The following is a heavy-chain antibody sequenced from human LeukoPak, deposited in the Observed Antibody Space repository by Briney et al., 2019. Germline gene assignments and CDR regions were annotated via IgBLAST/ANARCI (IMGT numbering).Heavy chain of an antibody. Sequence: PSETLSLTCAVYGGSFSGYYWSWIRQPPGKGLEWIGEINHSGSTNYNPSLKSRVTISVDTSKNQFSLKLSSVTAADTAVYYCARVRTQTDAFDIWGQGTMVTVSS. CDR1: GGSFSGYY. CDR2: INHSGST. CDR3: ARVRTQTDAFDI. V-gene: IGHV4-34*01. J-gene: IGHJ3*02.